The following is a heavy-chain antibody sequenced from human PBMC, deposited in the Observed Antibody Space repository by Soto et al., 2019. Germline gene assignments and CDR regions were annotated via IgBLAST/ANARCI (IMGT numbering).Heavy chain of an antibody. CDR3: ARKWYSSGWYGWFDP. J-gene: IGHJ5*02. V-gene: IGHV1-18*01. CDR1: GYTFTSYG. CDR2: ISAYNGNP. D-gene: IGHD6-19*01. Sequence: QVQLVQSGAEVKKPGAAVKVSCKASGYTFTSYGISWVRQAPGQGLEWMGWISAYNGNPNYAQKLQGRVSMTTDKSTRRAYMELRSMRSDDTAVYYCARKWYSSGWYGWFDPWGQGTLVTVSS.